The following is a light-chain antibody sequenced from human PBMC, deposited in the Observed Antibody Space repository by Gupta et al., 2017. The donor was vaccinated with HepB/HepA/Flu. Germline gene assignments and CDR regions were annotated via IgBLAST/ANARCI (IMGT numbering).Light chain of an antibody. CDR3: GTWDHNLSAYV. J-gene: IGLJ1*01. CDR1: NFNIGNSY. CDR2: DNN. Sequence: QSLLTQPPSVSAAPGLMVPISCSGSNFNIGNSYVSWYQLVPVTAPKVLINDNNKRPSGIPDRFSGSKSGTSGTLGITELQNGDEADYYCGTWDHNLSAYVFGTGTKVSVL. V-gene: IGLV1-51*01.